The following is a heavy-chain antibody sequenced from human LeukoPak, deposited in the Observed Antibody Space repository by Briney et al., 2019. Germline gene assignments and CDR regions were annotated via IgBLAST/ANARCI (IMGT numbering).Heavy chain of an antibody. J-gene: IGHJ4*02. Sequence: PGGSLRLSCAASGFTFSSYSMNWVRQAPGKGLEWVSSISSSSSHIYYADSVKGRFTISRDNAKNSLYLQMNSLRAEDTAVYYCATLTHTTYYYDSSGYYIDYWGQGTLVTVSS. CDR2: ISSSSSHI. CDR3: ATLTHTTYYYDSSGYYIDY. CDR1: GFTFSSYS. V-gene: IGHV3-21*01. D-gene: IGHD3-22*01.